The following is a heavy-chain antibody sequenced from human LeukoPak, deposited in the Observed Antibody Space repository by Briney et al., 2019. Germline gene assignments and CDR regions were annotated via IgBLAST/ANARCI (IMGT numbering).Heavy chain of an antibody. V-gene: IGHV1-8*01. CDR1: GYTFTSYD. Sequence: ASVKVSCKASGYTFTSYDINWVRQATGQGLEWMGWMNANSGNTGYAQKFQGRVTMTRNTTTSTAYMELSSRRSEDTDVYYCEREGNDSSGYFSYWGQGTLVTVSS. J-gene: IGHJ4*02. CDR2: MNANSGNT. D-gene: IGHD3-22*01. CDR3: EREGNDSSGYFSY.